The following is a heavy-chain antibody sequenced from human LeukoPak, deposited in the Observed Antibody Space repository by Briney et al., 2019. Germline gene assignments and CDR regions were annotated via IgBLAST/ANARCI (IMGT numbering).Heavy chain of an antibody. J-gene: IGHJ4*02. CDR1: GFTVSSNY. Sequence: PGGSLRLSCAASGFTVSSNYMSWVRQAPGKGLEWVSVIYSGGSTYYADAVKGRFTSSGDNSKNTLYLQMTSLRAEDTAVYYCAITNLAYCGGDCYSAFDYWGQGTLVTVSS. V-gene: IGHV3-53*01. D-gene: IGHD2-21*02. CDR2: IYSGGST. CDR3: AITNLAYCGGDCYSAFDY.